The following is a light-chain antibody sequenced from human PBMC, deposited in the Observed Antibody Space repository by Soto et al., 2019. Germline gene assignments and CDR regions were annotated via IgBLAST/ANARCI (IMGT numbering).Light chain of an antibody. Sequence: QSALTQPPSVSGSPGQSVTISCTGTSSDVGGYNRVSWYQQPPDTAPKVMIYEVSNRPLGVPDRFSGSKSGNTASLTISGLQAEDEADYYCCSFTTSSTYVFGTGTKVTVL. V-gene: IGLV2-18*02. CDR3: CSFTTSSTYV. CDR1: SSDVGGYNR. CDR2: EVS. J-gene: IGLJ1*01.